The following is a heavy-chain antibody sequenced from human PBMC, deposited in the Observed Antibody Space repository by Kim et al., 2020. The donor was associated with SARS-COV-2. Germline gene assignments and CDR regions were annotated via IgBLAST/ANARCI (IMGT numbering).Heavy chain of an antibody. D-gene: IGHD3-10*01. CDR2: ISSSSNTV. CDR1: GFNFNSYS. CDR3: ARCPLSMTMVRGMITTTLSYYYNMDA. J-gene: IGHJ6*02. Sequence: GGSLRLSCTVSGFNFNSYSMNWVRQAPGKGLEWVSYISSSSNTVYYAGSVRGRFTISRDNAKNSLFLQMNSLRDEDTAVYYCARCPLSMTMVRGMITTTLSYYYNMDAWGQGTTVTVSS. V-gene: IGHV3-48*02.